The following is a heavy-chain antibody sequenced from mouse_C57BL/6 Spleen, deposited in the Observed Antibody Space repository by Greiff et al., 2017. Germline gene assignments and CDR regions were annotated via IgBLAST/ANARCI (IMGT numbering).Heavy chain of an antibody. Sequence: VQLQQSGPELVKPGASVKIPCKASGYTFTDYNMDWVKQSHGKSLEWIGDINPNNGGTIYNQKFKGKATLTVDKSSSTAYMELRSLTSEDTAVYYCARGDYYGSSDWFAYWGQGTLVTVSA. V-gene: IGHV1-18*01. D-gene: IGHD1-1*01. CDR3: ARGDYYGSSDWFAY. CDR2: INPNNGGT. CDR1: GYTFTDYN. J-gene: IGHJ3*01.